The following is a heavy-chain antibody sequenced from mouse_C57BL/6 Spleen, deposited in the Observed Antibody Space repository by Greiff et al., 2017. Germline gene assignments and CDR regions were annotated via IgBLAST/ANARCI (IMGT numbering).Heavy chain of an antibody. Sequence: VQLQQSGAELVRPGASVKLSCTASGFNIKDYYMHWVKQRPEQGLEWIGRIDPEDGDTEYDPKFQGKATMTADTSSNTAYLQLSSLTSEDTAVYYCTLTTVTRYAKDYWGQGTSVTVAS. J-gene: IGHJ4*01. V-gene: IGHV14-1*01. CDR2: IDPEDGDT. CDR3: TLTTVTRYAKDY. CDR1: GFNIKDYY. D-gene: IGHD2-2*01.